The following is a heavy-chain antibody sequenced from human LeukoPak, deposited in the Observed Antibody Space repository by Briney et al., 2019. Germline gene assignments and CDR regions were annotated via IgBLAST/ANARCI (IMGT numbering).Heavy chain of an antibody. Sequence: VXQAPGXXXXXXXXINPNSGGTNYAQKFQGRVTMTRDTSISTAYMELSRLRSDDTAVYYCARDLQVGAISGAGRWPSVYWGQGTLVTVSS. CDR2: INPNSGGT. J-gene: IGHJ4*02. CDR3: ARDLQVGAISGAGRWPSVY. V-gene: IGHV1-2*02. D-gene: IGHD1-26*01.